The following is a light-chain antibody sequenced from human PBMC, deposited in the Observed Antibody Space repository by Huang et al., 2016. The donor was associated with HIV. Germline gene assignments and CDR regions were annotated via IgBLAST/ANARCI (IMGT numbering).Light chain of an antibody. J-gene: IGKJ3*01. V-gene: IGKV1-9*01. CDR1: HDINTY. CDR3: QQLSAYPLS. CDR2: DAS. Sequence: QLTLSPSSLSASIGDRVTIACRASHDINTYLAWYQQKPGRAPKLLIYDASTLQTGVPSRFRGCGSGTAFSLTITSLQPDDFAVYYCQQLSAYPLSFGPGTTVD.